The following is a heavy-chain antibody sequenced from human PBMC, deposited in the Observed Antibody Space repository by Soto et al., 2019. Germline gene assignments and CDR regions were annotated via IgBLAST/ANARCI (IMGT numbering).Heavy chain of an antibody. CDR1: GGSMSSSNW. J-gene: IGHJ4*02. Sequence: QVQLQESGPGLVKPSGTLSLTCTVSGGSMSSSNWWNWVRQSPGKGLEWIGEAHHSGRTNYNPYLKGRGTISVDKSKNHFSLKLSSVTAADTAVYYCARSEATGLDYWGQGTLVTVSS. D-gene: IGHD1-26*01. V-gene: IGHV4-4*02. CDR2: AHHSGRT. CDR3: ARSEATGLDY.